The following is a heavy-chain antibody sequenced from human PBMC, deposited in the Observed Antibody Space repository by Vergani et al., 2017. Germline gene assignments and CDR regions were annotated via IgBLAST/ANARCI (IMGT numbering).Heavy chain of an antibody. J-gene: IGHJ6*03. V-gene: IGHV3-23*01. CDR1: GFTFSSYA. Sequence: EVQLLESGGGLVQPGGSLRLSCAASGFTFSSYAMSWVRQAPGKGLEWVSAISGSGGSTYYADSVKGRFTISRDNSKNTLYLQMNSLRAEDTAVYYCARGITIFGVDHTPDTNYYYYYMDVWGKGTTVTVSS. CDR3: ARGITIFGVDHTPDTNYYYYYMDV. D-gene: IGHD3-3*01. CDR2: ISGSGGST.